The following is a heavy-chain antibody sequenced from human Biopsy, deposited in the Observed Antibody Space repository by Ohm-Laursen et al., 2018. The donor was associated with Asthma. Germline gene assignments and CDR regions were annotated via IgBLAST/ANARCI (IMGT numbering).Heavy chain of an antibody. Sequence: GTLSLTCTVSGGSISSGAYYWSWVRQPPGRGLEWIGYIYFSGNTNYNPSLKSRVTISIDTSKNHFSLKLTSVTAADTAVYYCARGQKSAGDRWFDPWGQGTLVTVSS. CDR1: GGSISSGAYY. CDR3: ARGQKSAGDRWFDP. J-gene: IGHJ5*02. D-gene: IGHD6-13*01. CDR2: IYFSGNT. V-gene: IGHV4-61*03.